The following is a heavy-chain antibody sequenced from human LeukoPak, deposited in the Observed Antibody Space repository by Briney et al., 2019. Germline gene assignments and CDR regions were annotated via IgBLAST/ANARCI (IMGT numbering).Heavy chain of an antibody. V-gene: IGHV3-23*01. J-gene: IGHJ4*02. CDR3: AKDRLPDGRWSLDY. CDR1: GFPFSTYA. D-gene: IGHD6-13*01. CDR2: IYGSGGGI. Sequence: HPGGSLRLSCTASGFPFSTYAMNWVRQAPGKGPEWVSGIYGSGGGIQYADSVKGRFTISRDNSKNTLYLQMNSLRAEDTALYYCAKDRLPDGRWSLDYWGQGTLVTVSS.